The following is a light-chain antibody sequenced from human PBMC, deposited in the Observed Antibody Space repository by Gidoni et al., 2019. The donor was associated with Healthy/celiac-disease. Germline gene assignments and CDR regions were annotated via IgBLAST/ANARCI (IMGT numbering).Light chain of an antibody. CDR3: QQSYSTLTWT. CDR1: QSISSY. V-gene: IGKV1-39*01. CDR2: AAS. J-gene: IGKJ1*01. Sequence: DIQMTQSPSSLSASVGDRVTITCRARQSISSYLNWYQQKPGKAPKLLIYAASSLQSGVPSRFSGSGSGTDFTLTISSLQPEDFATYYCQQSYSTLTWTFXXXTKVEIK.